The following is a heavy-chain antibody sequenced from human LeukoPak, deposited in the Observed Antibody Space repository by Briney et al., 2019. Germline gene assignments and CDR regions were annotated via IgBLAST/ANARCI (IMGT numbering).Heavy chain of an antibody. V-gene: IGHV3-21*01. Sequence: PGGSLRLSCAASGFTFSSYSMNWVRQARGKGLEWVSSISSSSSFKYHADSVKGRFTISRDNAKNSLYLQMNSLRAEDTAVYYCARGSLAVAGTGVDYWGQGTLVTVSS. D-gene: IGHD6-19*01. CDR2: ISSSSSFK. J-gene: IGHJ4*02. CDR1: GFTFSSYS. CDR3: ARGSLAVAGTGVDY.